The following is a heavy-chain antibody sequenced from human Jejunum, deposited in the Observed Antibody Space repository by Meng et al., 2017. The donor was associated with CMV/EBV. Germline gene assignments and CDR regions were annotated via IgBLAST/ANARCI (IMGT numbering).Heavy chain of an antibody. Sequence: TSYYMYWVRHAPGQGLEWMGMINPSGAGTSYAQKFQGRVTMTRDTSTTTFYMELSSLRSEDTAVYYCAREVVPAVNAFYYYGMDVWGQGTTVTVSS. CDR3: AREVVPAVNAFYYYGMDV. D-gene: IGHD2-2*01. J-gene: IGHJ6*02. CDR2: INPSGAGT. CDR1: TSYY. V-gene: IGHV1-46*01.